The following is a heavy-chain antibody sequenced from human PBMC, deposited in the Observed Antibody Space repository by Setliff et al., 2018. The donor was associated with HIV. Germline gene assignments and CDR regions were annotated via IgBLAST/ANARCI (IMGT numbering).Heavy chain of an antibody. CDR2: FDPENGET. V-gene: IGHV1-24*01. Sequence: ASVKVSCKVSGYNLTELSIHWVRQPPGQGLEWMGGFDPENGETIYAEKFQDRVTMTKDTSTDATYMELSSLTSEDTATYYCATFYKLTGTTSFDFWGQGTLVTVSS. CDR1: GYNLTELS. CDR3: ATFYKLTGTTSFDF. J-gene: IGHJ4*02. D-gene: IGHD1-7*01.